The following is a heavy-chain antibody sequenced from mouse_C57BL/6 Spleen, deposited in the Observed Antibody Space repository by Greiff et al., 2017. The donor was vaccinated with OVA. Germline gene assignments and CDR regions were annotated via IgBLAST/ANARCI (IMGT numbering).Heavy chain of an antibody. CDR2: IYPGDGDT. CDR1: GYAFSSSW. V-gene: IGHV1-82*01. D-gene: IGHD3-2*02. CDR3: ARGSSCSFDY. J-gene: IGHJ2*01. Sequence: VMLVESGPELVQPGASVKISCKASGYAFSSSWMNWVKQRPGKGLEWIGRIYPGDGDTNYNGKFKGKATLTADKSSSTAYMQLSGLTSYDTAVYFCARGSSCSFDYWGKGTTLTVSS.